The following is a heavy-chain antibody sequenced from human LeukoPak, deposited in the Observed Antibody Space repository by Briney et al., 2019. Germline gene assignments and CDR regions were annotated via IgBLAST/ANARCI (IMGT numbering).Heavy chain of an antibody. CDR2: ISYDGSNK. V-gene: IGHV3-30*04. CDR3: AKAIEYSSSGFFDY. D-gene: IGHD6-6*01. J-gene: IGHJ4*02. Sequence: PGGSLRLSCAASGFTFSSYAMHWVRQAPGKGLEWVAVISYDGSNKYYADSVKGRFTISRDNSKNTLYLQMNSLRAEDTAVYYCAKAIEYSSSGFFDYWGQGTLVTVSS. CDR1: GFTFSSYA.